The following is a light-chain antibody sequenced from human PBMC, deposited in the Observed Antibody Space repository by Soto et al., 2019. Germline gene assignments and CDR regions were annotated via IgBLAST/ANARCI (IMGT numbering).Light chain of an antibody. J-gene: IGLJ1*01. CDR1: SSNIGAGYD. CDR2: GNS. V-gene: IGLV1-40*01. Sequence: QAVVTQPPSVSGAPGQRVTISCTGSSSNIGAGYDVHWYQQLPGTAPKLLIYGNSNRPSGVPDRFSGSKSGTSASLAITGLQAEDEADDYCQSYDSSLSGAAFGTGTKLTVL. CDR3: QSYDSSLSGAA.